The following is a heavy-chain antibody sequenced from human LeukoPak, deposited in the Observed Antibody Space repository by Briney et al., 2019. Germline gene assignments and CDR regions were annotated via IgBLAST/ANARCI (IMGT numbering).Heavy chain of an antibody. V-gene: IGHV4-34*01. D-gene: IGHD3-16*02. J-gene: IGHJ4*01. CDR1: VGSFSGYH. Sequence: PSETLSLTCAVDVGSFSGYHWSWIRQAPGKGLEWIGEINHNGNTNYKSSLKSRVTISADRSKNQFSLKMTSLTAADTAVYYCARQGQISAFDIWGHGNLVIVSS. CDR3: ARQGQISAFDI. CDR2: INHNGNT.